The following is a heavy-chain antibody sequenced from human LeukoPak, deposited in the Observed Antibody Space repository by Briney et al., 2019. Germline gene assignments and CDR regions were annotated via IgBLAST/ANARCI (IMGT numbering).Heavy chain of an antibody. J-gene: IGHJ4*02. Sequence: ASVKVSCKTSGYTFTGYYMHWVRQAPGQGLEWMGWINPNSGVTSYAQKLQGRVTVTRDTSISTAYMELSRLRYDDTAVYYCARGDDSNSYFDYWGQGTLVSVPS. D-gene: IGHD5-24*01. CDR3: ARGDDSNSYFDY. V-gene: IGHV1-2*02. CDR1: GYTFTGYY. CDR2: INPNSGVT.